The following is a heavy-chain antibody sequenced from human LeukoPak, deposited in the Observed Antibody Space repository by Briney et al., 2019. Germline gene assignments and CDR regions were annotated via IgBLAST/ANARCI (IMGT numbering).Heavy chain of an antibody. CDR2: ITSSSSTI. J-gene: IGHJ6*02. V-gene: IGHV3-48*04. CDR1: GFTFSTYT. Sequence: PGGSLRLSCAASGFTFSTYTMNWVRRAPGKGLEWVSYITSSSSTIYYANSVKGRFTISRDNAKTSLYLQMNSLRAEDTAVYYCARAATADPYSYYYGLDVWGQGTAVTVSS. D-gene: IGHD1-26*01. CDR3: ARAATADPYSYYYGLDV.